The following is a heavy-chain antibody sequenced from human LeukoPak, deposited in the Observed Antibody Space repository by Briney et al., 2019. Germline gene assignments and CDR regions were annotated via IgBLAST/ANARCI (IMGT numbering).Heavy chain of an antibody. CDR3: ARRSGYDIVDY. Sequence: SETLSLTCTVSGGSISSSSYYWGWIRQPPGKGLEWIGSVYYSGSTYYNPSLKSRVTISVDTSKNQFSPKLTSVTAADTAVYYCARRSGYDIVDYWGQGTLVTVSS. D-gene: IGHD5-12*01. CDR1: GGSISSSSYY. J-gene: IGHJ4*02. CDR2: VYYSGST. V-gene: IGHV4-39*01.